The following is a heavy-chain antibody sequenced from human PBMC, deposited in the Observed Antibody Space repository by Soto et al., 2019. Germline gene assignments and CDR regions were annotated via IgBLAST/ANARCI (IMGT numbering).Heavy chain of an antibody. Sequence: QVQVVESGGGVVQPGRSLRLSCTASGFTFSSYALHWVRQAPGTGLEWVAIISYDGSNKYYADSVKGRFTISRDNSKNTLYLQMNSLRAEDTAVYYCVKGGYHYFDYWGQGTLVTVSS. CDR2: ISYDGSNK. CDR1: GFTFSSYA. D-gene: IGHD5-12*01. J-gene: IGHJ4*02. CDR3: VKGGYHYFDY. V-gene: IGHV3-30-3*01.